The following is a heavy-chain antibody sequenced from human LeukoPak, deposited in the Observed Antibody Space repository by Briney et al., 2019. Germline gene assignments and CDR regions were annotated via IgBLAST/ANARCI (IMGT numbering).Heavy chain of an antibody. CDR3: AADRAGSAYCGGDCYSY. J-gene: IGHJ4*02. CDR1: GFTFTSSA. D-gene: IGHD2-21*02. CDR2: IVVGSGNT. Sequence: TSVKVSFKASGFTFTSSAVQWLRQSREQRLEWIGWIVVGSGNTNYAQKFQERVTITRDMSTSTAYMELSSLRSEDTAVYYCAADRAGSAYCGGDCYSYWGQGTLVTVSS. V-gene: IGHV1-58*01.